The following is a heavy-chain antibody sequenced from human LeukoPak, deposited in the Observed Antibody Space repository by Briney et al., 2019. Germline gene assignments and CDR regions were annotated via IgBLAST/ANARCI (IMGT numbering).Heavy chain of an antibody. Sequence: SETLSLTCAVSGGSISSSNWWSWVRQPPGKGLEWIGEIYHSGSINYRPSLRSRVTISVDRSKNQFSLNVSSVTAADTAVYYCAREPVAADALDIWGQGTMVTVSS. CDR3: AREPVAADALDI. CDR1: GGSISSSNW. CDR2: IYHSGSI. D-gene: IGHD6-13*01. V-gene: IGHV4-4*02. J-gene: IGHJ3*02.